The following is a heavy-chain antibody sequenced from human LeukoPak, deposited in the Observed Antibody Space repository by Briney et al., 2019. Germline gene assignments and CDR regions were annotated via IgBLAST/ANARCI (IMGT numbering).Heavy chain of an antibody. CDR2: FYSGGST. V-gene: IGHV3-66*01. CDR1: GFTFSSHG. Sequence: GGSLRLSCAASGFTFSSHGFHWVRQAPGKGLEWVSVFYSGGSTRYADSVKGRFTISRDNSKNTLYLQMNSLRAEDTAVYYCLVAAGGNYYYGMDVWGQGTTVTVSS. D-gene: IGHD6-13*01. CDR3: LVAAGGNYYYGMDV. J-gene: IGHJ6*02.